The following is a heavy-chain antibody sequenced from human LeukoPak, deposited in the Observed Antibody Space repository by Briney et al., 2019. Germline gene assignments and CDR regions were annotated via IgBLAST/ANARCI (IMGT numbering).Heavy chain of an antibody. Sequence: GGSLRLSCAASGFTFSSYAMHWVRQAPGKGLEWVAVISYDGSNKYYADSVKGRFTISRDNSKNTLYLQMNSLRAEDTAVYYCARERDDAFEIWGQGTMVTVSS. CDR3: ARERDDAFEI. CDR2: ISYDGSNK. CDR1: GFTFSSYA. J-gene: IGHJ3*02. V-gene: IGHV3-30-3*01.